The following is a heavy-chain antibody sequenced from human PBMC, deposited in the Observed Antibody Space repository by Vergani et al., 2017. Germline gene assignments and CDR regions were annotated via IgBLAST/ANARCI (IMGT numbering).Heavy chain of an antibody. Sequence: EVQLVESGGGLVQPGRSLRLSCAASGFTFDDYAMHWVRQAPGKGLELVSGISWNSGSIGYADSVMGRFTISRDNSKNTLYLQMNSLRAEDTAVYYCASGPHNYDFWSGYWGWFDPWGQGTLVTVSS. CDR2: ISWNSGSI. D-gene: IGHD3-3*01. J-gene: IGHJ5*02. CDR1: GFTFDDYA. V-gene: IGHV3-9*01. CDR3: ASGPHNYDFWSGYWGWFDP.